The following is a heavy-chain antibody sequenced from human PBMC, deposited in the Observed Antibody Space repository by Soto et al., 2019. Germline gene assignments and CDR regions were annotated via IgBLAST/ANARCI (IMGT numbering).Heavy chain of an antibody. CDR3: AIDQGSSDHYGMDV. V-gene: IGHV3-30*04. Sequence: QVQLVESGGGLVQPGRSLRLSCAASGFTFSSYAMHWVRQAPGNGLEWVSVISYDGRNKYYADSVKGRFTISRDNSKNTLYRHMNSMRDVDTTVYYCAIDQGSSDHYGMDVWGQGATVTVSS. CDR2: ISYDGRNK. J-gene: IGHJ6*02. CDR1: GFTFSSYA. D-gene: IGHD6-19*01.